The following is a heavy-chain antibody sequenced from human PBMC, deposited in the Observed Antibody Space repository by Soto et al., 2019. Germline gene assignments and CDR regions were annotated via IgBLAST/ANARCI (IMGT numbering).Heavy chain of an antibody. V-gene: IGHV1-18*01. CDR1: GYTFTSYG. J-gene: IGHJ2*01. D-gene: IGHD3-9*01. Sequence: QVQLVQSGAEVKKPGASVKVSCKASGYTFTSYGISWVRQAPGQGLEWMGWISAYNGNTNYAQKLQGRVTMTTDTYTRTAYMELRSLRSDDTAVYYCARQTEDYDILTGYYWPWYFDLWGRGTLVTVSS. CDR3: ARQTEDYDILTGYYWPWYFDL. CDR2: ISAYNGNT.